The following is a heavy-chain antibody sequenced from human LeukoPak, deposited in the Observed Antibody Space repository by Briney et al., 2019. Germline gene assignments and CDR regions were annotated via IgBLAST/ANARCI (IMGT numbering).Heavy chain of an antibody. CDR1: GMTLSGYW. V-gene: IGHV3-74*01. D-gene: IGHD7-27*01. CDR3: ARSGWFAP. CDR2: IKTDGSIT. J-gene: IGHJ5*02. Sequence: GGSLRLSCAASGMTLSGYWMNWVRQAPGKGVEWVSRIKTDGSITNYADSVKGRFTISRDNAKNTLYLQMNSLRVEDTAFYYSARSGWFAPWGQGTLVIVSS.